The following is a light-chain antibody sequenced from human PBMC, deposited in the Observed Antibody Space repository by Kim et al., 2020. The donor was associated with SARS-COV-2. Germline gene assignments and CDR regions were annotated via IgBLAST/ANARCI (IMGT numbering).Light chain of an antibody. J-gene: IGKJ4*02. CDR1: QSISTY. CDR3: QQRSNWA. V-gene: IGKV3-11*01. CDR2: DAS. Sequence: DIVLTQSPATLSLSPGERATLSCRASQSISTYLAWYQQKPGQAPRLLIYDASNRATGIPARFSGSGSGTDFTLTISSLEPEDFVVYYCQQRSNWAFGGGTKVDIK.